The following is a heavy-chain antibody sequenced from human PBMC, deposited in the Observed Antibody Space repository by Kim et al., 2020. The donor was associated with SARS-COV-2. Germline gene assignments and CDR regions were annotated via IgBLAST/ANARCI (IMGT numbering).Heavy chain of an antibody. Sequence: GGSLRLSCAASGFTFSNAWMSWVRQAPGKGLEWVGRIKSKAGGGTIEYGAPVKGRFTISRDDSKNTLYLQMNSLKTEDTAVYSCTTSPYCSGGTCVDYWGQGTLVTVSS. CDR3: TTSPYCSGGTCVDY. D-gene: IGHD2-15*01. V-gene: IGHV3-15*01. CDR1: GFTFSNAW. CDR2: IKSKAGGGTI. J-gene: IGHJ4*02.